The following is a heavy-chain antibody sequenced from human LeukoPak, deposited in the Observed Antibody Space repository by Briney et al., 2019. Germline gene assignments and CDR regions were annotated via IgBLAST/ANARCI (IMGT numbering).Heavy chain of an antibody. CDR2: ISSSSSYI. D-gene: IGHD3-10*01. J-gene: IGHJ1*01. CDR3: ARDLFRSGSGSYYPEYFQH. CDR1: GFTFSSYS. V-gene: IGHV3-21*05. Sequence: PGGSLRLSCAASGFTFSSYSMNWVRQAPGKGLEWVSYISSSSSYIYYADSVKGRFTISRDNAKNSLYLQMNSLRAEDTAVYYCARDLFRSGSGSYYPEYFQHWGQGTLVTVSS.